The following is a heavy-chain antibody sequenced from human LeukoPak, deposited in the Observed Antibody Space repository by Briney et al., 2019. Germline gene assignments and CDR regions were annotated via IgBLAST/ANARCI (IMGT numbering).Heavy chain of an antibody. Sequence: GGSLRLSCAASGFTFSSYWMSWVRQAPGKGLEWVANIKEDGSEKYYVDSVKGRFTISRDNAKNSLSLQMNSLRAEDTAVYYCARDASSSEHWLVRYFDYWGQGTLVTVSS. V-gene: IGHV3-7*01. CDR2: IKEDGSEK. J-gene: IGHJ4*02. CDR1: GFTFSSYW. CDR3: ARDASSSEHWLVRYFDY. D-gene: IGHD6-19*01.